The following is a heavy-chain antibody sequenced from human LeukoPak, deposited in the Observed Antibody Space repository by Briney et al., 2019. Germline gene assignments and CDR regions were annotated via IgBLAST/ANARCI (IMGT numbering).Heavy chain of an antibody. Sequence: PSETLSLTCTVSGGSISSSSSYWGWIRQPPGMGLEWIGSIYYSGRTYYNPSLKSRVTISVDTSKNQFSLKVSSVAAADTAVYYCARYESSGYGIDVWGRRTLVSVSS. CDR1: GGSISSSSSY. CDR3: ARYESSGYGIDV. CDR2: IYYSGRT. D-gene: IGHD3-22*01. V-gene: IGHV4-39*01. J-gene: IGHJ2*01.